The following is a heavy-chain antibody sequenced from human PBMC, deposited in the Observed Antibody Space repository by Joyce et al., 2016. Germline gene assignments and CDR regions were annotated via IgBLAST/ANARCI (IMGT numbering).Heavy chain of an antibody. CDR3: AREDFYDTSGRSTYYFGF. CDR1: GGSINNNY. Sequence: QVQLQESGPGLVKPSETLSLTCTVSGGSINNNYWRWIRQPPGKGLEWIGYISSRGSTNSNPSLKSRVSLSVDTSNNQFSLKLRSVTAADTALYYCAREDFYDTSGRSTYYFGFWGQGTPVTVSS. J-gene: IGHJ4*02. CDR2: ISSRGST. V-gene: IGHV4-59*01. D-gene: IGHD3-22*01.